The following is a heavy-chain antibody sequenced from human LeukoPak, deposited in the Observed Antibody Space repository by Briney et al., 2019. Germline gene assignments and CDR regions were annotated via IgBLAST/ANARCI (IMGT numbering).Heavy chain of an antibody. V-gene: IGHV3-21*01. D-gene: IGHD3-10*01. CDR3: ARDQVGSRGGDAFDI. J-gene: IGHJ3*02. CDR2: ISSSSYI. Sequence: GGSLRLSCAASGFTFSSYSMNWVRQAPGKGLEWVSSISSSSYIYYADSVKGRFTISRDNAKNSLYLQMNSLRAEDTAVYYCARDQVGSRGGDAFDIWGQGTMVTVSS. CDR1: GFTFSSYS.